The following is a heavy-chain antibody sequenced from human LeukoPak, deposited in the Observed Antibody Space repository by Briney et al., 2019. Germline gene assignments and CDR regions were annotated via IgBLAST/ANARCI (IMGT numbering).Heavy chain of an antibody. CDR3: ARRPYYSAGFDY. V-gene: IGHV3-48*03. D-gene: IGHD3-10*01. Sequence: PGGSLRLSCAASGFTFSNYEMNWVRQAPGKGLEWVSYISSSGRAIYYADSVKGRFTISRDNAKNSLYLQMNSLRAEDTAVYYCARRPYYSAGFDYWGQGTLVTVSS. CDR1: GFTFSNYE. CDR2: ISSSGRAI. J-gene: IGHJ4*02.